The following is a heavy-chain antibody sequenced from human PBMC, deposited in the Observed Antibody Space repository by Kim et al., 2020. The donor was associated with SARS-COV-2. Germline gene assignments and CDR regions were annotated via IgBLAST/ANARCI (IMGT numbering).Heavy chain of an antibody. V-gene: IGHV5-51*01. Sequence: GESLKISCKGSGYSFTSYWIGWVRQMPGKGLEWMGIIYPGDSDTRYSPSFQGQVTISADKSISTAYLQWSSLKASDTAMYYCAILGGDCSGGSCYWYFDYWGQGTLVTVSS. CDR1: GYSFTSYW. D-gene: IGHD2-15*01. J-gene: IGHJ4*02. CDR2: IYPGDSDT. CDR3: AILGGDCSGGSCYWYFDY.